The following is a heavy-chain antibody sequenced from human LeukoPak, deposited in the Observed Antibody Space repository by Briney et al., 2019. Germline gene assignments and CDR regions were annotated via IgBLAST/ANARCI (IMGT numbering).Heavy chain of an antibody. CDR1: GGSFSGDF. D-gene: IGHD1-1*01. Sequence: PSETLSLTCAVYGGSFSGDFWSWIRQSPGKGLEWIGEIKHDGSTNYNPSLKSRVTISVDTSKNQFSLKLSSVTAADTAVYYCASHRRGYRQGQGRPEYFQHWGQGTLVTVSS. V-gene: IGHV4-34*01. J-gene: IGHJ1*01. CDR2: IKHDGST. CDR3: ASHRRGYRQGQGRPEYFQH.